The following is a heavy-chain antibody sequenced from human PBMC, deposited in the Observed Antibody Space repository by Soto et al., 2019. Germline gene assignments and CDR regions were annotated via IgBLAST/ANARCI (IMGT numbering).Heavy chain of an antibody. CDR2: IYYSGST. V-gene: IGHV4-30-4*01. J-gene: IGHJ4*02. CDR3: ASRGIAAAGNFDY. CDR1: GGSISSGDYY. D-gene: IGHD6-13*01. Sequence: PSETLSLTCAVSGGSISSGDYYWSWIRQPPGKGLEWIGYIYYSGSTYYNPSLKSRVTISVDTSKNQFSLKLSSVTAADTAVYYCASRGIAAAGNFDYWRQGTLVTVSS.